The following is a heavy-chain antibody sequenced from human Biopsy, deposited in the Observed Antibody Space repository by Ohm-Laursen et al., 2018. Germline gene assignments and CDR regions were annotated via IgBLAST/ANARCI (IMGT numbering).Heavy chain of an antibody. CDR2: AYPSGTT. D-gene: IGHD3-10*01. J-gene: IGHJ6*02. CDR3: AGSRGHYFNGLDV. V-gene: IGHV4-59*10. CDR1: VASMTDYF. Sequence: GTLSLTCGVSVASMTDYFWSWIWQPAGKGLEWIGRAYPSGTTYYNPSLKGRVTISIDASKNQLSLKVTSVTAADTAVFYCAGSRGHYFNGLDVWGQGTTVIVSS.